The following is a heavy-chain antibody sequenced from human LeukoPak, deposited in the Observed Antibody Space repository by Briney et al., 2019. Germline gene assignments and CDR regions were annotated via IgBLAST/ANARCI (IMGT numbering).Heavy chain of an antibody. Sequence: GGSLRLSCAASGFTLNKYWMHWVRQAPGKGLLWVSRINIDGSRINYADSVRGRFTISRDKAKNTLYLQMKKLRAEDTSVYNTTRIPADQTFFDFWGQGTLVTVSS. D-gene: IGHD2-2*01. V-gene: IGHV3-74*01. CDR3: TRIPADQTFFDF. J-gene: IGHJ4*02. CDR1: GFTLNKYW. CDR2: INIDGSRI.